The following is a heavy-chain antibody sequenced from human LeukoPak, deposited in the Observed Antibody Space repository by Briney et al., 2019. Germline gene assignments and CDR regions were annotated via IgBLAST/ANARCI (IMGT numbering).Heavy chain of an antibody. V-gene: IGHV1-2*02. Sequence: GASVKVSCKASGYTFTGYYMHWVRQAPGQGLEWMGWINPNSGGTNYAQKFQGRVTMTRDTSISTAYMEPSRLRSDDTAVYYCARDGEHCSSTSCFDYYMGVWGKETTVTVSS. J-gene: IGHJ6*03. CDR2: INPNSGGT. CDR1: GYTFTGYY. CDR3: ARDGEHCSSTSCFDYYMGV. D-gene: IGHD2-2*01.